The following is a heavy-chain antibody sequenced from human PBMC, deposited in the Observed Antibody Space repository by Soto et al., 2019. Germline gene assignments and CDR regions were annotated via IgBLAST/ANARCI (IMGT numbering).Heavy chain of an antibody. J-gene: IGHJ4*02. CDR3: AKDRGLVLSFYFDY. Sequence: EVQLVESGGGLVQPGRSLRLSCAASGFTFDDYAMHWVRQAPGKGLEWVSGISWNSGSIGYADSVKGRFTISRDNAKNSLYLQMSNLRAEDTALYYCAKDRGLVLSFYFDYWGQGTLVTVSS. CDR2: ISWNSGSI. CDR1: GFTFDDYA. V-gene: IGHV3-9*01. D-gene: IGHD6-19*01.